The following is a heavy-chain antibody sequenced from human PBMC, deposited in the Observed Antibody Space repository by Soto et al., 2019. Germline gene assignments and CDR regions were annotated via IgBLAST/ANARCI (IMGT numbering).Heavy chain of an antibody. Sequence: GASVKVSCKASGYTFTSCARQWVRQAPGQRLEWMGWINAGNGNTKYSQKFQGRVTITRDTSASTAYMELSSLRSDDTAVYYCARGSSYDFWSGYYKMLDFWGQGTLVTVSS. CDR1: GYTFTSCA. J-gene: IGHJ4*02. CDR2: INAGNGNT. D-gene: IGHD3-3*01. V-gene: IGHV1-3*01. CDR3: ARGSSYDFWSGYYKMLDF.